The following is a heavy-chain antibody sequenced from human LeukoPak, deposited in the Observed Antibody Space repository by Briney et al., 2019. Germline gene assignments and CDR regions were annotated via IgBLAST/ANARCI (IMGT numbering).Heavy chain of an antibody. CDR2: VSAYNGNT. D-gene: IGHD3-3*01. CDR3: ARDRVGVAIHSPYYYGMDV. V-gene: IGHV1-18*01. Sequence: GASVRVSCKASGYTFTSYGSSWVRQAPGQGLEWMGWVSAYNGNTNYAQKLQGRVTMTTDTSTSTAYMELRSLRSDDTAVYYCARDRVGVAIHSPYYYGMDVWGQGTTVTVSS. CDR1: GYTFTSYG. J-gene: IGHJ6*02.